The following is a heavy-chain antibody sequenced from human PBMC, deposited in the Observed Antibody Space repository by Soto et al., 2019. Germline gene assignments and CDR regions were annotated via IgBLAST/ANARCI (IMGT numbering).Heavy chain of an antibody. V-gene: IGHV3-30*03. CDR1: GFTFRSYG. D-gene: IGHD6-19*01. J-gene: IGHJ4*02. CDR2: ISYDGSNK. CDR3: SPGSYSSGWYFGY. Sequence: QVQLVESGGGVVQPWRSLRLSCAAYGFTFRSYGMHWVRQAPGKGLEWVAVISYDGSNKYYADSVKGRFTISRDNSKNTLYLQMNSLRAEDTAVYYCSPGSYSSGWYFGYWGEGNLVTVSS.